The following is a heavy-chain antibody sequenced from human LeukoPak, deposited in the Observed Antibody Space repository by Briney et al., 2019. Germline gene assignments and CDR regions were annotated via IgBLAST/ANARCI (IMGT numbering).Heavy chain of an antibody. Sequence: GGSLRLSCAASGFTFSSYSMNWVRQAPGKGLGWVSSISSSSSYIYYADSVKGRFTISRDNAKNSLYLQMNSLRAEDTAVYYCARVDYYGSGSYLDWGQGTLVTVSS. CDR2: ISSSSSYI. CDR3: ARVDYYGSGSYLD. V-gene: IGHV3-21*01. CDR1: GFTFSSYS. J-gene: IGHJ4*02. D-gene: IGHD3-10*01.